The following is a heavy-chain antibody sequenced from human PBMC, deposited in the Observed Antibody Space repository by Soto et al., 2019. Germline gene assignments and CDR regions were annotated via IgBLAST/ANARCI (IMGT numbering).Heavy chain of an antibody. CDR2: MNPNSGNT. D-gene: IGHD1-1*01. CDR1: GYSFTSFD. Sequence: ASVKVSCKSFGYSFTSFDVHWVRQASGQGLEWMGLMNPNSGNTGYAQKFQGRVTMTRDTSTSTVYMELNSLRSEDTAVYYCARDGTEDYYHYYMAFWGKGTTVTV. CDR3: ARDGTEDYYHYYMAF. V-gene: IGHV1-8*02. J-gene: IGHJ6*03.